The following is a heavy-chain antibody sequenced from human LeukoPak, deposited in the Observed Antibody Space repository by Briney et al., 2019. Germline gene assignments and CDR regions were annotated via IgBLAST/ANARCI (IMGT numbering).Heavy chain of an antibody. V-gene: IGHV3-21*04. J-gene: IGHJ4*02. D-gene: IGHD5-12*01. Sequence: GGSLRLSCAASGFTFSSYSMNWVRQAPGKGLEWVSSISSSSSYIYYADSVKGRFTISRDNAKNSLYLQMNSLRSEDTAVYYCASPSPVVATNTEAIYFDYWGQGTLVTVSS. CDR3: ASPSPVVATNTEAIYFDY. CDR2: ISSSSSYI. CDR1: GFTFSSYS.